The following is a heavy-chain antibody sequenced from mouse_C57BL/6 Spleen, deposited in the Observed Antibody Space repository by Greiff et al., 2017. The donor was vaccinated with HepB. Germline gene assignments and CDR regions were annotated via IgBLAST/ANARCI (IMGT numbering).Heavy chain of an antibody. CDR1: GYTFTDYN. CDR3: ASTMVKTFDY. D-gene: IGHD2-2*01. Sequence: EVQLQQSGPELVKPGASVKMSCKASGYTFTDYNMHWVKQSHGKSLEWIGYINPNNGGTSYNQKFKGKATLTVNKSSSTAYMELRSLTSEDSAVYYCASTMVKTFDYWGQGTTLTVSS. CDR2: INPNNGGT. V-gene: IGHV1-22*01. J-gene: IGHJ2*01.